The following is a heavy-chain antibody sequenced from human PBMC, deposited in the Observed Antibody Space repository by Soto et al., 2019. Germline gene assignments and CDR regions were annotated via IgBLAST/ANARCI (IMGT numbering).Heavy chain of an antibody. D-gene: IGHD2-15*01. V-gene: IGHV4-4*02. CDR3: ARNIVEVVAATGSKYNWFYP. CDR1: GGSISSSNW. Sequence: SETLSLTCAVSGGSISSSNWWSWVRQPPGKGLEWIGEIYHSGSTNYNPSLKSRVTISVDKSKNQFSLKLSSVTAADTAVYYCARNIVEVVAATGSKYNWFYPWGQGTLVTVSS. J-gene: IGHJ5*02. CDR2: IYHSGST.